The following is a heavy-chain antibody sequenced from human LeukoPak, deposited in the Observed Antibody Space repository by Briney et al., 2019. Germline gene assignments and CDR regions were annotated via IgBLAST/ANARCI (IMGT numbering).Heavy chain of an antibody. CDR2: IYYSGST. J-gene: IGHJ4*02. D-gene: IGHD4-17*01. CDR3: ARYGDYVFDI. V-gene: IGHV4-59*01. Sequence: PSETLSLTCTVSGGSISSYYWSWIRQPPGKGLEWIGYIYYSGSTIYNPSLKSRVTISVDTSKNQFSLKLSSVTAADTAVYYCARYGDYVFDIWGQGTLVTVSS. CDR1: GGSISSYY.